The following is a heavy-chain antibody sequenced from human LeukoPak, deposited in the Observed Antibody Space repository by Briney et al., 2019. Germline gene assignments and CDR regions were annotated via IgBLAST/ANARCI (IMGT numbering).Heavy chain of an antibody. CDR1: GGSISSSSYY. D-gene: IGHD4-17*01. CDR2: IYYSWST. J-gene: IGHJ4*02. CDR3: ARQDMTTVTTLDY. Sequence: PSETLSLTCTVSGGSISSSSYYWGWIRQPPGKGLEWVGSIYYSWSTYYNPSLKSRVTISVDTSKNQFSLKLSSVTAADTAVYYCARQDMTTVTTLDYWGQGTLVTVSS. V-gene: IGHV4-39*01.